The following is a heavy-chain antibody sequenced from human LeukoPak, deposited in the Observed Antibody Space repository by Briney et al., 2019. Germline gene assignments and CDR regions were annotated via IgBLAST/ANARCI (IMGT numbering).Heavy chain of an antibody. CDR1: GFTFSSYG. CDR3: ARDLIAVAVPGMDV. Sequence: GGNLRLSGSASGFTFSSYGMVWDPQAPGNGLEGVAGIWDDGSNKYYADSVKGRFTISRDNSKNTLYLQMNSLRAEDTAVYYCARDLIAVAVPGMDVWGQGTTVTVSS. V-gene: IGHV3-33*01. D-gene: IGHD6-19*01. J-gene: IGHJ6*02. CDR2: IWDDGSNK.